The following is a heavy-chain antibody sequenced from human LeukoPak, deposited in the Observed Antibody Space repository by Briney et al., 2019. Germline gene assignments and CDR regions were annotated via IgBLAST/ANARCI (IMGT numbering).Heavy chain of an antibody. CDR3: ASISTAKNY. V-gene: IGHV4-59*08. D-gene: IGHD5-18*01. J-gene: IGHJ4*02. CDR1: GGSISSYY. CDR2: IFYSGST. Sequence: SETPSLTCTVSGGSISSYYWSWIRQPPGKGLEWIGYIFYSGSTYYNPSLKSRVTMSVDTSKNQFSLKLSSVTAADTAVYYCASISTAKNYWGQGTLVTVSS.